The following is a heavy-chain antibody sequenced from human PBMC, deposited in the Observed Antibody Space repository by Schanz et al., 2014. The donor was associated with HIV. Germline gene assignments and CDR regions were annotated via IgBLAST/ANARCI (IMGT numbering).Heavy chain of an antibody. D-gene: IGHD5-12*01. V-gene: IGHV3-30*18. J-gene: IGHJ4*02. CDR1: GFTFSSYG. CDR3: AKDLGGFSAYEAYTSGRGY. CDR2: ISYDGTNE. Sequence: QVQLVESGGGVVQPGRSLRLSCAASGFTFSSYGMHWVRQAPGKGLEWVAVISYDGTNEYYADSVKGRFTVSRDNSKNTLYLQMNSMRAEDTAVYYCAKDLGGFSAYEAYTSGRGYWGQGTLVTVSS.